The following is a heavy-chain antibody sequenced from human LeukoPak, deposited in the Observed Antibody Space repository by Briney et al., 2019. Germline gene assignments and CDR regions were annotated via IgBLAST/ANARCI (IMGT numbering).Heavy chain of an antibody. CDR1: GGSISSYY. D-gene: IGHD3-16*01. J-gene: IGHJ4*02. CDR2: INHSGST. Sequence: SETLSLTCTVSGGSISSYYWSWIRQPPGKGLEWIGEINHSGSTNYNPSLKSRVTISVDTSKNQFSLKLSSVTAADTAVYYCAKERNYDYVWGSYIGYYFDYWGQGTLVTVSS. CDR3: AKERNYDYVWGSYIGYYFDY. V-gene: IGHV4-34*01.